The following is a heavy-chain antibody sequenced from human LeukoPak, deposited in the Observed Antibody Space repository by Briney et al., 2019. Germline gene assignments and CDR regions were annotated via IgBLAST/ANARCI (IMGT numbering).Heavy chain of an antibody. Sequence: PGGSLRLSCAASGFTFSRHWMSWVRQAPGKGLEWVANIRQDGGETYYVDSVKGRFTSSRDNAQNSLYLQMNSLRDEDTAMYYCARGCCSSTNCYAAFIQHWGQGTLVTLSS. D-gene: IGHD2-2*01. J-gene: IGHJ1*01. CDR1: GFTFSRHW. CDR3: ARGCCSSTNCYAAFIQH. V-gene: IGHV3-7*01. CDR2: IRQDGGET.